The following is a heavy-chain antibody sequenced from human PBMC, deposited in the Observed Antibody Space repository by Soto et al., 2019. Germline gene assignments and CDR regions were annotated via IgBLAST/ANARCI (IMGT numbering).Heavy chain of an antibody. D-gene: IGHD2-2*01. V-gene: IGHV3-23*01. CDR2: ISGSGVST. CDR1: GFTFSSYG. Sequence: EPQLLESGGGLGHPGGSLRLSCAASGFTFSSYGMSWVRQAPGKGLEWVAAISGSGVSTYYADSVRGRSTISRDNSKKTVDLQINSLRAEDTAVYYCAKFYCISTMCQAPAAKSTGGFEIWGQGTLVTVSS. CDR3: AKFYCISTMCQAPAAKSTGGFEI. J-gene: IGHJ3*02.